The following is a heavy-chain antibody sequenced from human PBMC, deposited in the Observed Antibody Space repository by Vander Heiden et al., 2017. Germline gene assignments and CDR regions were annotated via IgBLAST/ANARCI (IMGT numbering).Heavy chain of an antibody. V-gene: IGHV2-5*01. CDR1: AFSLCTGGVA. CDR3: AHRQMCTFDF. J-gene: IGHJ5*01. CDR2: IYGNDDK. Sequence: HITLIESFPTLVLPTLTLTLSCTFSAFSLCTGGVAAGWTRQPPRTALEWLALIYGNDDKLYRPSLKSRLTVTKDTSNNQAVLTMTSMDPVDTARYYCAHRQMCTFDFWGRGTLVTVSS.